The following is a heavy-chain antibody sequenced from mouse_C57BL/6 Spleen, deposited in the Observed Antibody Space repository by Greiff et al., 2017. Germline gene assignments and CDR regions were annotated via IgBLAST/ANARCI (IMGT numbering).Heavy chain of an antibody. CDR1: GYTFTSYW. Sequence: QVQLQQPGAELVMPGASVKLSCTASGYTFTSYWMHWVKQRPGQGLEWIGEIDPSDSYTNYNQKFKGKSTLTVDKSSSTAYMQLSSLTSEDSAVYYCARLNDGYYSDWGQGTLVTVSA. D-gene: IGHD2-3*01. V-gene: IGHV1-69*01. J-gene: IGHJ3*01. CDR3: ARLNDGYYSD. CDR2: IDPSDSYT.